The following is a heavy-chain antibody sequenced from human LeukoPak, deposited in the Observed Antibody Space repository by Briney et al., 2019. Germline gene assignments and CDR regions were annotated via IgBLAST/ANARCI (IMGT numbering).Heavy chain of an antibody. CDR2: INHSGST. CDR3: ARQEIGLRSFDP. Sequence: SETLSLTCDVYGGSFSGYYWSWIRQPPEKGLEWIGEINHSGSTNYNPSLKSRVTISVDTSKNQFSLKLSSVAAADTAVYYCARQEIGLRSFDPWGQGTLVTVSS. J-gene: IGHJ5*02. D-gene: IGHD3/OR15-3a*01. V-gene: IGHV4-34*01. CDR1: GGSFSGYY.